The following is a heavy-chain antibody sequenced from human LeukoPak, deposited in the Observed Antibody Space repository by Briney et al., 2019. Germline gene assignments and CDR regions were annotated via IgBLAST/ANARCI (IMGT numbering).Heavy chain of an antibody. Sequence: GASVKVSCKASGGTFSKFGISWVRQAPGEGLEWMGGIIPMFGAANYAQKFQGRVTITTDESTTTAHMELISLTSDDTAVYFCATGGPNYYMDVWGKGTTVTVSS. CDR2: IIPMFGAA. J-gene: IGHJ6*03. V-gene: IGHV1-69*05. CDR1: GGTFSKFG. D-gene: IGHD3-16*01. CDR3: ATGGPNYYMDV.